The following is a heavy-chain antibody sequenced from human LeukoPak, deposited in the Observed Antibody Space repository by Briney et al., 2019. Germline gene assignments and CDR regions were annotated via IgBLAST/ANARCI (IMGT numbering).Heavy chain of an antibody. Sequence: GGSLRLSCAASGFTVSSNYMSWVRQAPGKGLEWVSVIYSGGSTYYADSVKGRFTISRDNSKNTLYLQMNSLRAEDTAVYYCARDAASITIFGVVIYYYMDVWGKGTTDTVSS. CDR3: ARDAASITIFGVVIYYYMDV. J-gene: IGHJ6*03. CDR2: IYSGGST. CDR1: GFTVSSNY. D-gene: IGHD3-3*01. V-gene: IGHV3-53*01.